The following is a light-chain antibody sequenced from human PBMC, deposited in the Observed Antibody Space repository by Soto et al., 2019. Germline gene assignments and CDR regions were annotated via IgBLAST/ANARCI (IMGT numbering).Light chain of an antibody. CDR1: QSVLYSTNNKNS. CDR2: WAS. CDR3: QQYNSYSRWT. J-gene: IGKJ1*01. Sequence: DIVLTQSPDSLAVSLGERATINCKSSQSVLYSTNNKNSLAWYQQKPGQPPKLLFYWASTRESGVPDRFGGSGSGTDFTLTIGSLQAEDVAVYYCQQYNSYSRWTFGQGTKVEIK. V-gene: IGKV4-1*01.